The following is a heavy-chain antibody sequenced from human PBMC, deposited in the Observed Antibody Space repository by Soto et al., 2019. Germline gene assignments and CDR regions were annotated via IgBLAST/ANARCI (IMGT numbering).Heavy chain of an antibody. V-gene: IGHV3-48*03. CDR3: ARVSYMVATFD. J-gene: IGHJ4*02. Sequence: LRLSCAASGFTFSSYEMNWVRQAPGKGLEWVSYISSSGSTIYYADSVKGRFTISRDNAKNSLYLQMNSLRAEDTAVYYCARVSYMVATFDWGQGTLVTVSS. D-gene: IGHD5-12*01. CDR2: ISSSGSTI. CDR1: GFTFSSYE.